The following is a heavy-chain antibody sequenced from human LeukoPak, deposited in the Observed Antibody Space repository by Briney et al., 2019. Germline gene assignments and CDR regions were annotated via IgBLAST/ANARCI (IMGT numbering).Heavy chain of an antibody. CDR3: ARHSGSFYYYYYMDV. CDR1: GGSFSDYY. D-gene: IGHD1-26*01. V-gene: IGHV4-34*01. J-gene: IGHJ6*03. Sequence: PSETLSLTCAVYGGSFSDYYWNWIRQPPGKGLEWIGEITHSGSTNYNLSLKSRVTISVDTSKNQFSLKLTSVTAADTAVYYCARHSGSFYYYYYMDVWGKGTTVTVSS. CDR2: ITHSGST.